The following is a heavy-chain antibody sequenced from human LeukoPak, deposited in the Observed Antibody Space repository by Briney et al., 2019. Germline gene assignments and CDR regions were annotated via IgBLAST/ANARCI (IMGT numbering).Heavy chain of an antibody. J-gene: IGHJ4*02. CDR1: GGSFSGYY. CDR3: ARVGRAAAGIDY. Sequence: SETLSLTCAVYGGSFSGYYWSWIRQPPGKGLEWIGEINHSGSTNYNLSLKSRVTISVDTSKNQFSLKLSSVTAADTAVYYCARVGRAAAGIDYWDQGTLVTVSS. V-gene: IGHV4-34*01. D-gene: IGHD6-13*01. CDR2: INHSGST.